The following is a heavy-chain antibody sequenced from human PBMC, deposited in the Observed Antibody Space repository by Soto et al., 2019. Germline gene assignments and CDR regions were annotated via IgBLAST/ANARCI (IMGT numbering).Heavy chain of an antibody. V-gene: IGHV1-69*13. CDR1: GGTFSNYA. J-gene: IGHJ3*02. CDR2: VTPKLATA. CDR3: ARRRDGYNSAFDI. Sequence: SVKVSCKASGGTFSNYAINWVRQAPGLGLEWMGQVTPKLATAKHAQKFQGRVTITADESASTAYMYVSSLRSEDTAVYFCARRRDGYNSAFDIWVQGTLVTVSS. D-gene: IGHD5-12*01.